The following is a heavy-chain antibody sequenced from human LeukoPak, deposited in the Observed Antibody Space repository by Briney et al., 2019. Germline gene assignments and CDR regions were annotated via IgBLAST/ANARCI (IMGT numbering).Heavy chain of an antibody. CDR3: ARGDYYHRFFDY. Sequence: GGSLRLSCAASGFTFSSSWMNWVRQAPGKGLEWVADIKQDGSEKYYVDSVKGRFTISRDNAKNSLFLQMNSLGAEDTAVYYCARGDYYHRFFDYWGQGTLVTVSS. CDR2: IKQDGSEK. J-gene: IGHJ4*02. V-gene: IGHV3-7*01. D-gene: IGHD3-10*01. CDR1: GFTFSSSW.